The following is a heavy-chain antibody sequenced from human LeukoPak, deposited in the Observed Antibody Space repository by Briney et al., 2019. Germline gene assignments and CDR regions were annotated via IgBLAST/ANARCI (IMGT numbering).Heavy chain of an antibody. Sequence: ASVKVSCKASGYTFASYGISWVRQAPGQGLEWMGWISPYNGDTNSAQKFQGRVSMTTDTSTTTAYMEVRGLTSDDTAVYYCARDPSLTSGYSHDAFDFWGQGTMVTVSS. CDR2: ISPYNGDT. D-gene: IGHD3-22*01. CDR3: ARDPSLTSGYSHDAFDF. V-gene: IGHV1-18*01. J-gene: IGHJ3*01. CDR1: GYTFASYG.